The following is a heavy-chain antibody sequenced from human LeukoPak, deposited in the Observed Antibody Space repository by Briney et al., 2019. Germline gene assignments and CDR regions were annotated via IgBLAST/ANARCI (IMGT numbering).Heavy chain of an antibody. Sequence: PGGSLRLSCTVSGFTFSIFEMNWVRQAPGKGLEWVAYITNSGSTIDYADSVKGRFTISRDNARNPLYLQMSSLRAEDTAVYYCVRGGGPSYKYNAFDIWGQGTMVTVSS. CDR3: VRGGGPSYKYNAFDI. J-gene: IGHJ3*02. CDR2: ITNSGSTI. CDR1: GFTFSIFE. V-gene: IGHV3-48*03. D-gene: IGHD2-15*01.